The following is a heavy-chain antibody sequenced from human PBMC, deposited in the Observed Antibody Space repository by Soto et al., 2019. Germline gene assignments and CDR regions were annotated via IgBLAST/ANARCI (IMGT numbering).Heavy chain of an antibody. J-gene: IGHJ3*02. Sequence: QVQLVESGGGLVKPGGSLRLSCAASGVTFSDYYMSWLRQAPGKGLEWVSYISRSRSYTNYVDSVKGRFTISRDNAKNSLYLQMNSLRAEDTAVYYCARDADILTGSDAFDIWGQGTMVTVSS. CDR3: ARDADILTGSDAFDI. V-gene: IGHV3-11*05. D-gene: IGHD3-9*01. CDR1: GVTFSDYY. CDR2: ISRSRSYT.